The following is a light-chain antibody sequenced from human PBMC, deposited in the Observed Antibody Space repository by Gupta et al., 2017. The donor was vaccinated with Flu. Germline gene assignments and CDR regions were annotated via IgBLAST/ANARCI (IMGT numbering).Light chain of an antibody. CDR2: GVT. CDR1: NSDVGNYDY. J-gene: IGLJ3*02. CDR3: CSYAGTVTFV. V-gene: IGLV2-11*01. Sequence: SVTISQTGTNSDVGNYDYVSWYQQHPGKAHKLKIYGVTERPSGVPARFSGSKSGNTASLTISGLKAEDEASYYCCSYAGTVTFVFGGGTKVAVL.